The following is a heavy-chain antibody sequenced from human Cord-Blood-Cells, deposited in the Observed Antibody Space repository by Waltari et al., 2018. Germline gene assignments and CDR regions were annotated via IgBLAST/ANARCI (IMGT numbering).Heavy chain of an antibody. J-gene: IGHJ5*02. CDR1: GDSVSSNSAA. CDR2: TYYRSKWYN. V-gene: IGHV6-1*01. D-gene: IGHD3-3*01. CDR3: ARGNYDFWSGYYNWFDP. Sequence: QVQLQQSGPGLVKPSQTLSLTCAISGDSVSSNSAAWNWIRQSPSRGLEWLGRTYYRSKWYNDYAVSVKSRITINPDTSKNQFSLQLNSVTPEDTAVYYYARGNYDFWSGYYNWFDPWGQGTLVTVSS.